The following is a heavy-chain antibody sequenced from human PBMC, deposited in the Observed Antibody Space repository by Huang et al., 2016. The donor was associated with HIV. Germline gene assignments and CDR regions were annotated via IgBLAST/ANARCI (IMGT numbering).Heavy chain of an antibody. V-gene: IGHV4-34*01. CDR3: ARERMMSWLDDHDAFDI. CDR2: INHSGST. CDR1: GGSFSGYY. J-gene: IGHJ3*02. Sequence: QVQLQQWGAGLLKTSETLSLTCAVYGGSFSGYYWSWICQSPGKGLEWIGEINHSGSTNYNPSLKSRLTISVDTSKNQFSLKLSSVTAADTAVYYCARERMMSWLDDHDAFDIWGQGTMVTVSS. D-gene: IGHD1-1*01.